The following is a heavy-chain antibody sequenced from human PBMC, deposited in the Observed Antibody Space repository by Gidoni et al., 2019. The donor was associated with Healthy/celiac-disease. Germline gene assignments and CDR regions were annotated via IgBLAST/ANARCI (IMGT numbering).Heavy chain of an antibody. CDR1: GGSISRSSYY. CDR2: IYYSGST. Sequence: QLQMQESGPGLVKPSETLSLTCTVSGGSISRSSYYWGWIRQPPGQGREWIGSIYYSGSTYYNPSLKSRVTRAVDTSKNQFSLKLSSVTAADTAVYYWASTSLSLYFDYWGQGTLVTVSS. CDR3: ASTSLSLYFDY. J-gene: IGHJ4*02. V-gene: IGHV4-39*01.